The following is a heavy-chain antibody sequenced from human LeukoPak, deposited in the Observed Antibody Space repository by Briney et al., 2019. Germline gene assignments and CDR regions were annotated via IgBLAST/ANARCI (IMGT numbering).Heavy chain of an antibody. D-gene: IGHD4-11*01. Sequence: WASVNVSCTASGYTFTGNYMHWVRQAPGQGLEYMGYIDPNSGGTYYIQKFQGRVTMTRDMSINTAYVELSSLTSDDTAVYYCARGGGTVAPAPWVPFAYWGQGTLVTVSS. V-gene: IGHV1-2*02. CDR3: ARGGGTVAPAPWVPFAY. CDR1: GYTFTGNY. J-gene: IGHJ4*02. CDR2: IDPNSGGT.